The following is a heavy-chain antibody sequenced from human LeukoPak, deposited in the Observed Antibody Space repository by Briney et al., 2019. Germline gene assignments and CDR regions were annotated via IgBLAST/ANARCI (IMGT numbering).Heavy chain of an antibody. Sequence: PSETLSLTCAVYGGSFSGYYWSWIRQPPGKGLEWIGEINHSGSTNYNPSLKSRVTISVDTSKNQFSLKLSSVTAADTAVYYCARQGDYNGYFDYWGQGTLVTVSS. J-gene: IGHJ4*02. D-gene: IGHD4-17*01. CDR3: ARQGDYNGYFDY. CDR2: INHSGST. V-gene: IGHV4-34*01. CDR1: GGSFSGYY.